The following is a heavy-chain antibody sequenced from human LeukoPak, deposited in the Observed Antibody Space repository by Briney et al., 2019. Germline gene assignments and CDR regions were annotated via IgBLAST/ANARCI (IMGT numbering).Heavy chain of an antibody. CDR2: ISGGGGSA. CDR3: AKDSAYSGGPFAGGFDH. J-gene: IGHJ4*02. D-gene: IGHD5-18*01. V-gene: IGHV3-23*01. CDR1: GFTFNSYA. Sequence: PGGSLRLSCAASGFTFNSYAMSWVRQAPGKGLEWVSIISGGGGSASYADSVKGRFTISRDNSKSTLYLQMNSLRAEDTAVYYCAKDSAYSGGPFAGGFDHWGQGTLVTVSA.